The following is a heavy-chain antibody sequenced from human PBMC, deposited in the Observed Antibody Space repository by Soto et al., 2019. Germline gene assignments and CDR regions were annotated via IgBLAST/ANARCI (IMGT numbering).Heavy chain of an antibody. D-gene: IGHD3-16*01. V-gene: IGHV1-69*12. CDR1: GGTFSSYA. CDR2: IIPIFGTA. CDR3: AREDSGGYDYVWGGPFDY. Sequence: QVQLVQSGAEVKKPGSSVKVSCKASGGTFSSYAISWVRQAPGQGLEWMGGIIPIFGTANYAQKFQGRVTITADESTGTAYRELSSLRSEDTAVYYCAREDSGGYDYVWGGPFDYWGQGTLVTVSS. J-gene: IGHJ4*02.